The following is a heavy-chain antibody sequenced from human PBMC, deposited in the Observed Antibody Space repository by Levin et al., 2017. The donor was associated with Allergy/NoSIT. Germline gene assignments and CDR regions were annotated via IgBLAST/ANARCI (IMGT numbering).Heavy chain of an antibody. V-gene: IGHV3-48*03. CDR2: ISSRGETT. D-gene: IGHD2-2*03. J-gene: IGHJ4*02. Sequence: GESLKISCAASGFIFSKNEMYWVRQAPGKGLEWISYISSRGETTHYADSVKGRFTISRDNAKNSLYMQMNSLRAEDTALYRCVGLDILGASGDSRDSWGQGTQVTVS. CDR3: VGLDILGASGDSRDS. CDR1: GFIFSKNE.